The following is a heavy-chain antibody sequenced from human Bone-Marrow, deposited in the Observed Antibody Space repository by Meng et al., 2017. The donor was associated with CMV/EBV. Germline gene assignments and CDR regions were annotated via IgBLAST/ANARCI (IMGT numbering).Heavy chain of an antibody. Sequence: GESLKISCAASGFTFSDYYMSWIRQAPGKGLEWVSYISSSGSTIYYADSVKGRFTISRDNAKNSLYLQMNSLRAEDTAVYYCARAGCSGGSCYSQRAFDIWGQGTMVTVSS. CDR3: ARAGCSGGSCYSQRAFDI. J-gene: IGHJ3*02. CDR2: ISSSGSTI. V-gene: IGHV3-11*01. D-gene: IGHD2-15*01. CDR1: GFTFSDYY.